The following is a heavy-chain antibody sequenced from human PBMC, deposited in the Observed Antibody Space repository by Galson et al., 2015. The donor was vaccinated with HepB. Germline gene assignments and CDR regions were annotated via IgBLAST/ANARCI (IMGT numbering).Heavy chain of an antibody. CDR1: GGSISSSDW. CDR2: IYQSGRT. V-gene: IGHV4-4*02. D-gene: IGHD1-26*01. J-gene: IGHJ4*02. Sequence: TLSLTCAVSGGSISSSDWWSWVRQPPGKGLEWIGEIYQSGRTNFNPSLKSRVTISVDKSKNQFSLTLSSVTAADAALYYCARRGVGIVGAFDYWGQGTLVTVSS. CDR3: ARRGVGIVGAFDY.